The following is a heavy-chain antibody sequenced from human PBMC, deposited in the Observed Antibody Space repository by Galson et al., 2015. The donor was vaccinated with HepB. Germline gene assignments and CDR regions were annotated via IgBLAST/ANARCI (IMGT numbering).Heavy chain of an antibody. J-gene: IGHJ2*01. CDR1: GGSISSSSYY. Sequence: LSLTCTVSGGSISSSSYYWGWIRQPPGKGLEWIGSIYYSGNTYYNPSLKSRVTISVDTSKNQFSLKLSSVTAADTAVYFCARQSGYYDRSGYHWYFDLWGRGTLVTVSS. V-gene: IGHV4-39*01. D-gene: IGHD3-22*01. CDR3: ARQSGYYDRSGYHWYFDL. CDR2: IYYSGNT.